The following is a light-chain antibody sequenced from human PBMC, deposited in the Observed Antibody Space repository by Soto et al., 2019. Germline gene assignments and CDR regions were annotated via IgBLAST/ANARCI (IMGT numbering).Light chain of an antibody. J-gene: IGLJ2*01. CDR2: DVS. Sequence: QSALTQPASASGSPGQSITISCTGTSSDVGGYNYVSWYQQHPGKAPKLMIYDVSNRPSGLSNRFSGSKSGNTASLTISGLQADDEADYYCSSYTSSSTLVFGGGTKLTVL. V-gene: IGLV2-14*01. CDR3: SSYTSSSTLV. CDR1: SSDVGGYNY.